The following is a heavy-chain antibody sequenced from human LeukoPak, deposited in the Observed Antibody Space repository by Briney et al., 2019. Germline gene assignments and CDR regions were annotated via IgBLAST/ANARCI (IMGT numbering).Heavy chain of an antibody. D-gene: IGHD3-10*01. CDR2: VYISGST. CDR1: GGSISSGTYY. V-gene: IGHV4-61*02. Sequence: SETLSLTCTVSGGSISSGTYYWSWIRQPAGKGPEWIGRVYISGSTNYNPSLKSRVTISVDTSKNQFSLKLSSVTAADTAVYYCARDETYYYGSGTPRDWFDPWGQGTLVTVSS. CDR3: ARDETYYYGSGTPRDWFDP. J-gene: IGHJ5*02.